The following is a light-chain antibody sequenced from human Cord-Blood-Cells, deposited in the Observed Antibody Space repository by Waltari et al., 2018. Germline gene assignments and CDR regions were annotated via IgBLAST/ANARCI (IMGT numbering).Light chain of an antibody. Sequence: AIRITQSPPSLSASTGDRVTITCRASQGISSYLAWYQQKPGKAPKLLIYAASTLQSGVPSRFSGSGSGTDFTLTISCLQSEDFATYYCQQYYSYPLTFGPGTKVDIK. CDR3: QQYYSYPLT. CDR2: AAS. J-gene: IGKJ3*01. CDR1: QGISSY. V-gene: IGKV1-8*01.